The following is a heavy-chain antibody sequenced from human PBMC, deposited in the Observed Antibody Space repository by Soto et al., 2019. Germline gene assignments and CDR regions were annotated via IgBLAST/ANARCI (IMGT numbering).Heavy chain of an antibody. Sequence: SETLSLTCTVSGDSFSLASDYWGWVRQPPGKGLEWIGSVFYSGTTFYNPSLRNRATISVDTSKSQISLTLRSLTAADTAVYFCAGPLYCTSGSCYPYYYYGMDVWGQGTTVTVSS. V-gene: IGHV4-39*01. CDR2: VFYSGTT. CDR1: GDSFSLASDY. J-gene: IGHJ6*02. CDR3: AGPLYCTSGSCYPYYYYGMDV. D-gene: IGHD2-15*01.